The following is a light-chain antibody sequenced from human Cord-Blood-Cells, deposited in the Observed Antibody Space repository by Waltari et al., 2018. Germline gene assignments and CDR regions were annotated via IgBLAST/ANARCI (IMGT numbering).Light chain of an antibody. V-gene: IGLV2-14*03. J-gene: IGLJ3*02. CDR1: SSDVGGYNY. CDR2: DVS. CDR3: SSYTRSSTWV. Sequence: QSALPQPASVSGSPGQSITISCTGTSSDVGGYNYVSWYQQHPGKAPKLMIYDVSNRPSGFSNRFAGSKSCNTASLTISGLQAADEADYYCSSYTRSSTWVFGGGTKLTVL.